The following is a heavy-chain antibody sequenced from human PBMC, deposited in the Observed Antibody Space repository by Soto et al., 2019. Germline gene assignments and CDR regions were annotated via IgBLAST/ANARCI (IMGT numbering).Heavy chain of an antibody. CDR1: GFTLTTYT. CDR2: INGRGNYK. J-gene: IGHJ4*02. D-gene: IGHD1-26*01. V-gene: IGHV3-21*01. Sequence: PGGSLILSSAASGFTLTTYTMNWFRQAPWMGLEWVSSINGRGNYKYYTDSVEGRFTISRDNAQNSLYLQMNSLRAEDTAVYYCAREDGVVGATSAFDYWGQGTLVTVS. CDR3: AREDGVVGATSAFDY.